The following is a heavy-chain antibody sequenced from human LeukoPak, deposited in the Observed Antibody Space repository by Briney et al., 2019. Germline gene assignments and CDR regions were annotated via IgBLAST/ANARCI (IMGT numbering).Heavy chain of an antibody. CDR2: ISGSGGST. V-gene: IGHV3-23*01. CDR3: VRDGGVSGYDLLDY. D-gene: IGHD5-12*01. J-gene: IGHJ4*02. CDR1: GFTFSSYA. Sequence: PGGSLRLSCAASGFTFSSYAMSWVRQAPGKGLEWVSAISGSGGSTYYADSVKGRFTISRDNSKNTLYLQMNSLRAEDTAVYYCVRDGGVSGYDLLDYWGRGTLVTVSS.